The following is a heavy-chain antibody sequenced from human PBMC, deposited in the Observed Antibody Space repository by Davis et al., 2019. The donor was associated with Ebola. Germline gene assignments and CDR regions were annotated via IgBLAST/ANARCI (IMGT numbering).Heavy chain of an antibody. CDR2: IYYSGTT. D-gene: IGHD1-26*01. V-gene: IGHV4-39*01. CDR3: VRHPVGLSDAFDL. CDR1: GCPVSSTSYY. Sequence: GSLRLSCTVSGCPVSSTSYYWGWIRQRPGKGGEWIGSIYYSGTTYDNSSLKRRVTVSVDRSKTQFSLRLNSVTVAETAVYYCVRHPVGLSDAFDLWGQGRLVAVSS. J-gene: IGHJ3*01.